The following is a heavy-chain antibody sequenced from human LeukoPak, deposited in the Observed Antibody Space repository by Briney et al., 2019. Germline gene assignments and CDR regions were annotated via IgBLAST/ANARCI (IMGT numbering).Heavy chain of an antibody. J-gene: IGHJ2*01. D-gene: IGHD6-13*01. CDR2: IYYSGST. CDR3: ARVYYSSSYDYWYFDL. Sequence: SETLSLTCTVSGGFISSYYWSWIRQPPGKGLEWIGYIYYSGSTNYNPSLKSRVTISVDTSKNQFSLKLSSVTAADTAVYYCARVYYSSSYDYWYFDLWGRGTLVTVSS. V-gene: IGHV4-59*01. CDR1: GGFISSYY.